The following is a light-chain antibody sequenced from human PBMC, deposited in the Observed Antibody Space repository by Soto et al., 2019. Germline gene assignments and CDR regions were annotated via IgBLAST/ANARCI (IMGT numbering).Light chain of an antibody. CDR1: QSISNN. V-gene: IGKV1-39*01. Sequence: DIQMTQSPTSLSASVGDRVTVTCRASQSISNNLSWYQQKPGKAPRLLIYAASSLQSGVPSRFSGSGSRTDFTLTISSLQPEDFATYFCLQTYSTWTFGQGTKVEIK. CDR2: AAS. J-gene: IGKJ1*01. CDR3: LQTYSTWT.